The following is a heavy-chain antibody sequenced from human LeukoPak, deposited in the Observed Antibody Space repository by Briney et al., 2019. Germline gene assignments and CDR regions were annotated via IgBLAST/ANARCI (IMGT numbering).Heavy chain of an antibody. Sequence: PGGSLRLSCAASGXTFSSYWMIWVRQAPGKGLEWVANIQQDGSEKYYVDSVKGRFTISRDNAKNSLYLQMNSLRAEDTAVYYCARNPPRYFNWGQGTLVTVSS. V-gene: IGHV3-7*05. CDR3: ARNPPRYFN. CDR1: GXTFSSYW. J-gene: IGHJ4*02. D-gene: IGHD1-26*01. CDR2: IQQDGSEK.